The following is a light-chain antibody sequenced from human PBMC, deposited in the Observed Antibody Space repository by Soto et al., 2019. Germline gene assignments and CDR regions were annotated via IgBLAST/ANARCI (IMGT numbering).Light chain of an antibody. Sequence: IVMTQSPATVSVSPGESTSLSCRASRTIGTNLGWYQQKPGQAPRLLISKTSNRATGVPARFSGSGSGTEFTLTITSLQSEDIAVYYCQQYADWPLTFGGGIKVDIK. CDR1: RTIGTN. CDR2: KTS. V-gene: IGKV3-15*01. CDR3: QQYADWPLT. J-gene: IGKJ4*01.